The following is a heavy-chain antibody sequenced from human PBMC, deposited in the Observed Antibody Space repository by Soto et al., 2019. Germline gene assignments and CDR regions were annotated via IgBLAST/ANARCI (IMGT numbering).Heavy chain of an antibody. Sequence: QVQLVESGGGVVQSGRSLTLSCGASGFTLSNYAMHWVRQAPGKGLEWVAVISYDGSNKYYADSVKGRFTISRDNSKNTLYLQMNSLRAEDTAVYYCARGPGYSSGWYPTGHGMDVWGQGTTVTVSS. CDR1: GFTLSNYA. V-gene: IGHV3-30-3*01. D-gene: IGHD6-19*01. J-gene: IGHJ6*02. CDR3: ARGPGYSSGWYPTGHGMDV. CDR2: ISYDGSNK.